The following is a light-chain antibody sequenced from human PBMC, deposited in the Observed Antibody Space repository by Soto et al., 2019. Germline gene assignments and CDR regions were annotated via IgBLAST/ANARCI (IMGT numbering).Light chain of an antibody. Sequence: QSVLTQSPSASASLGASVKLTCTLSSGHSSYAISWHQQQPEKGPRSLMKLNSDGSHSKGDGIPDRFSGSSSVAERYLTISSLQSEDEADYYCQTGGSGTYVVFGGGTKLTVL. CDR2: LNSDGSH. V-gene: IGLV4-69*01. J-gene: IGLJ2*01. CDR1: SGHSSYA. CDR3: QTGGSGTYVV.